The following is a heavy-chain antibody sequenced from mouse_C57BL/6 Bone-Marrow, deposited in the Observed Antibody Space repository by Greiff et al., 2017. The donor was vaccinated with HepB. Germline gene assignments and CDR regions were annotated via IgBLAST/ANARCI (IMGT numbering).Heavy chain of an antibody. V-gene: IGHV1-63*01. D-gene: IGHD1-1*01. CDR2: IYPGGGYT. Sequence: VKLQQSGAELVRPGTSVKMSCKASGYTFTNYWIGWAKQRPGHGLEWIGDIYPGGGYTNYNEKFKGKATLTADKSSSTAYMQFSSLTSEDSAIYYCARRGSYWYFDVWGTGTTVTVSS. J-gene: IGHJ1*03. CDR1: GYTFTNYW. CDR3: ARRGSYWYFDV.